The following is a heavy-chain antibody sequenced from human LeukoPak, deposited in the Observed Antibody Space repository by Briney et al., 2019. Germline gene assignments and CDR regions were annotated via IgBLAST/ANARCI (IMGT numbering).Heavy chain of an antibody. CDR2: IFGSGGSP. D-gene: IGHD5-18*01. Sequence: GGSLRLSCEASGFAFGSFAMYWVRQAPGKGLDWVAGIFGSGGSPHYADSVKGRFTISRDNSKNTVYLQINRLRAEDTAVYYCRKTTAGYSSGQKPAWPVDYWGQGTKVTVSS. CDR3: RKTTAGYSSGQKPAWPVDY. CDR1: GFAFGSFA. J-gene: IGHJ4*02. V-gene: IGHV3-23*01.